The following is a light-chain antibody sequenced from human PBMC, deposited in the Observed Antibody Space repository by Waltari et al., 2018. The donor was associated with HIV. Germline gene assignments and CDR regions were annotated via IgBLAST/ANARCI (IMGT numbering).Light chain of an antibody. CDR3: SSYTSSSSVV. Sequence: QSALTQPASVSGSPGQPITISCTATSSAVGAYNYVSWYQQHPGKAPKLMIYDVSNRPSGVSNRFSGSKSGNTACLTISGLQAEDEADYYCSSYTSSSSVVFGGGTKLTVL. CDR2: DVS. CDR1: SSAVGAYNY. V-gene: IGLV2-14*03. J-gene: IGLJ2*01.